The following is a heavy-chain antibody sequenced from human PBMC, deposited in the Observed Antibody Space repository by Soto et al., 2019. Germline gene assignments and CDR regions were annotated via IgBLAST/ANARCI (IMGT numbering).Heavy chain of an antibody. Sequence: GASVTGSCKASGCTFTSYGISWVRQAPGQGLEWMGWISAYNGNTNYAQKLQGRVTMTTDTSTSTAYMELRSLRSDDTAVYYCAGDYGDPWFDDWGQGTLVTVSS. J-gene: IGHJ4*02. V-gene: IGHV1-18*01. D-gene: IGHD4-17*01. CDR3: AGDYGDPWFDD. CDR1: GCTFTSYG. CDR2: ISAYNGNT.